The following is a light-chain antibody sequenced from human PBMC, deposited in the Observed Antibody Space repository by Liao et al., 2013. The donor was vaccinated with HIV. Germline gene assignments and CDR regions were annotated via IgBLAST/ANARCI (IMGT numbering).Light chain of an antibody. J-gene: IGLJ2*01. V-gene: IGLV3-21*01. CDR2: HDS. CDR1: NIGSNS. CDR3: QVWDSNRDLVL. Sequence: SYELTQPPSVSVAPGKTARITCGGNNIGSNSVHWYQQKPGQAPVMVISHDSERPSGIPERFSGSNSGNTATLTISRVEAGDEADYYCQVWDSNRDLVLFGGGTKLTVL.